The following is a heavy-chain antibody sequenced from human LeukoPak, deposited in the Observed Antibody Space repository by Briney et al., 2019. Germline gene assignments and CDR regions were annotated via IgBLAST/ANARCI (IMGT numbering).Heavy chain of an antibody. J-gene: IGHJ6*01. CDR2: IWYDGSNK. V-gene: IGHV3-33*01. CDR1: GFTFSSYG. Sequence: GGSLRLSCAASGFTFSSYGMHWVRQAPGKGLKWVAVIWYDGSNKYYADSVKGRFTISRDNAKNSLYLQMNSLRAEDTAVYYCARDDDGSGSYYNSDRGMDVWGQGTTVTVSS. CDR3: ARDDDGSGSYYNSDRGMDV. D-gene: IGHD3-10*01.